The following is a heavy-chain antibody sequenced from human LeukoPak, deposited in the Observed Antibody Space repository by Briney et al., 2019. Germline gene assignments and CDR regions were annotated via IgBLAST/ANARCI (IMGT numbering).Heavy chain of an antibody. Sequence: SQTLSLTCAISGDSVSSNSVAWNWIRQSPSRGLEWLGRTYYRSKWYNDYAVSVKGRITINPDTSKNQFFLQVNSVTPEDTAVYYCARDLGGAGLYYFDYWGQGTLVTVSS. CDR3: ARDLGGAGLYYFDY. D-gene: IGHD3-10*01. CDR1: GDSVSSNSVA. V-gene: IGHV6-1*01. CDR2: TYYRSKWYN. J-gene: IGHJ4*02.